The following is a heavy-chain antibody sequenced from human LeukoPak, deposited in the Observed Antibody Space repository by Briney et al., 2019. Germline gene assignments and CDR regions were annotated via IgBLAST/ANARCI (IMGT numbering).Heavy chain of an antibody. CDR2: MNPNSGNT. CDR1: GYTFTSYD. CDR3: ARTRRVITTMVRGVMGY. Sequence: ASVKVSCKASGYTFTSYDINWVRQATGQGLEWMGWMNPNSGNTGYAQKFQGRVTMTRNTSISTAYMELSSLRSEDTAVYYCARTRRVITTMVRGVMGYWGQGTLVTVSS. D-gene: IGHD3-10*01. J-gene: IGHJ4*02. V-gene: IGHV1-8*01.